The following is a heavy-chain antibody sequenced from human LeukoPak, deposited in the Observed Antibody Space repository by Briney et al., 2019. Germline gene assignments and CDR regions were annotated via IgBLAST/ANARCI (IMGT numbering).Heavy chain of an antibody. CDR2: ISTSSTYI. D-gene: IGHD6-19*01. V-gene: IGHV3-21*01. CDR3: ARGRTSIAVAGTGIYYYYGMDV. CDR1: GFIFSDYS. J-gene: IGHJ6*02. Sequence: PGGSLRLSCAASGFIFSDYSMTWVRQAPGKGLEWVSSISTSSTYIYYADSVKGRFTISRDNAKNSLYLRMNSLRAEDTAVYYCARGRTSIAVAGTGIYYYYGMDVWGQGTTVTVSS.